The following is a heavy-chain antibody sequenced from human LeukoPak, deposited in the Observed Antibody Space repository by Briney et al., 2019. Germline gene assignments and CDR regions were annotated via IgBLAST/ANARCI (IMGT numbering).Heavy chain of an antibody. V-gene: IGHV3-23*01. Sequence: GGSLRLSCEASGFTFGDYAMTWVRQTPGKGLEWVSGISAGGNDRNYADSVKGRFTISRDNSRGTVYLQMDSLRADDTGFYFCARDFRLGGTTGWINWGQGTLVIVSS. J-gene: IGHJ4*02. CDR3: ARDFRLGGTTGWIN. D-gene: IGHD1/OR15-1a*01. CDR2: ISAGGNDR. CDR1: GFTFGDYA.